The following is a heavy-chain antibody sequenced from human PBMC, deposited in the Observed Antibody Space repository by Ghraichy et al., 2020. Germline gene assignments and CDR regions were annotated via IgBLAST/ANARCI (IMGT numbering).Heavy chain of an antibody. CDR2: INHSGST. CDR3: ARGRKVADNYFDY. V-gene: IGHV4-34*01. J-gene: IGHJ4*02. Sequence: SETLSLTCAVYGGSFSGYYWSWIRQPPGKGLEWIGEINHSGSTNYNPSLKSRVTISVDTSKNQFSLKLSSVTAADTAVYYCARGRKVADNYFDYWGQGTLVTVSS. CDR1: GGSFSGYY. D-gene: IGHD1-14*01.